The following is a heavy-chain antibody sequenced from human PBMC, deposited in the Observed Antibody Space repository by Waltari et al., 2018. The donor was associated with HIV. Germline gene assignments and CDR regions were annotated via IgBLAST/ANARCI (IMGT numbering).Heavy chain of an antibody. Sequence: EVQLLESGGGLVQPGGSLSLSCAASGFTFGSDAMSGVRQAPGKWLEWVSAISGSGGSTYYAYSVKGRFTISRDNSKNTLYLQMNSLRAEDTAVYYCAKGWVGYYFDYWGQGTLVTVSS. J-gene: IGHJ4*02. CDR3: AKGWVGYYFDY. CDR2: ISGSGGST. V-gene: IGHV3-23*01. D-gene: IGHD3-10*01. CDR1: GFTFGSDA.